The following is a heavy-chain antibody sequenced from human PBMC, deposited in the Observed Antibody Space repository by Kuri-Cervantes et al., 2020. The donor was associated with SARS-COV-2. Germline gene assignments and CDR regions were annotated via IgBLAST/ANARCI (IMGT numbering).Heavy chain of an antibody. D-gene: IGHD5-24*01. Sequence: SVKVSCKASGGTFSSYVISWVRQAPGQGLEWMGGIIPIFGTANYAQKFQGRVTITADESTSTAYMELSSLRSEDTAFYYCAKVAQMATITGFDYWGQGTLVTVSS. CDR2: IIPIFGTA. V-gene: IGHV1-69*13. J-gene: IGHJ4*02. CDR1: GGTFSSYV. CDR3: AKVAQMATITGFDY.